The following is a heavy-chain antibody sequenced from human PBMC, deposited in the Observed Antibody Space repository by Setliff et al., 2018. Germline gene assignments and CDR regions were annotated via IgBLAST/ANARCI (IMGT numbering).Heavy chain of an antibody. CDR3: AKDLGNTYGRENFFDS. CDR2: IWSHGGLK. CDR1: GFTFSSYG. D-gene: IGHD5-18*01. Sequence: AGGSLRLSCAASGFTFSSYGMHWVRQAPGKGLEWVAVIWSHGGLKSYVDSVKGRFTIARDNSKNTLYLEMSSLRAEDTAVYYCAKDLGNTYGRENFFDSWGRGTLVTVSS. J-gene: IGHJ4*02. V-gene: IGHV3-33*06.